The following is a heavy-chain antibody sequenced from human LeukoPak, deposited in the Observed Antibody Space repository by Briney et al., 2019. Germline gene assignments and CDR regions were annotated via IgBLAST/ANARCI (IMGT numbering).Heavy chain of an antibody. CDR1: GFIVSSYY. D-gene: IGHD4-11*01. V-gene: IGHV3-66*01. CDR3: ARSYSNHLFGMDV. Sequence: SGGSLRLSCVASGFIVSSYYMTWVRQAPGKGLEWASVIYSGGSTYYADSVKGRVAISRDNSKNTVFLQMNSVRAEDTAVYFCARSYSNHLFGMDVWGQGTTVTVTS. CDR2: IYSGGST. J-gene: IGHJ6*02.